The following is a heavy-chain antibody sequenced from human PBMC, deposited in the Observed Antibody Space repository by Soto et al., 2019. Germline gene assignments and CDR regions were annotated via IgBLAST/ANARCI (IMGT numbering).Heavy chain of an antibody. D-gene: IGHD5-18*01. Sequence: QVQLVQSGAAVKKPGSSVKVSCKASGGTFSSYAISWVRQAPGHGLEWMGGIIPIFGTANYAQKFQGRVTITADESTSTAYMELSSLRSEDTAVYYCAREDTAMASPKYYYSGMDVWGQGTTVTVSS. V-gene: IGHV1-69*12. CDR2: IIPIFGTA. CDR1: GGTFSSYA. J-gene: IGHJ6*02. CDR3: AREDTAMASPKYYYSGMDV.